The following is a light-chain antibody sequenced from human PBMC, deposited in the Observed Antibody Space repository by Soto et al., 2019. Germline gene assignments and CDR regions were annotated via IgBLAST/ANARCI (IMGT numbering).Light chain of an antibody. CDR1: QSISTF. V-gene: IGKV1-39*01. J-gene: IGKJ1*01. CDR2: AAS. CDR3: QPSYATPRT. Sequence: DIQMTQSPSSLSASVGDRVSVTCRASQSISTFLNWYQQRPGEAPKLLIYAASSLQSGVPSRFSGSGSGADFNLPIGSLQAEDFATYYCQPSYATPRTFGQGAKLEVK.